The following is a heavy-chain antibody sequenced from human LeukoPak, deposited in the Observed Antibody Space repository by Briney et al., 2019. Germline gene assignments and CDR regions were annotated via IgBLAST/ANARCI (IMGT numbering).Heavy chain of an antibody. V-gene: IGHV1-69*05. J-gene: IGHJ4*02. CDR2: IIPIFGTA. D-gene: IGHD5-18*01. CDR3: ARDPRDGNEQPWQPMALGY. CDR1: GGTFISYA. Sequence: SXKVSCKASGGTFISYAISWVRQAPGQGLEWMGRIIPIFGTANYAQKFQGRVTITTDESTSTAYMELSSLRSEDTAVYYCARDPRDGNEQPWQPMALGYWGQGTLVTVSS.